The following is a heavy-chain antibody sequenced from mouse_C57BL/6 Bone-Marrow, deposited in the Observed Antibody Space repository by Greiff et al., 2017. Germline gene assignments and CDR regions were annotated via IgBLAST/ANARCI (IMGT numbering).Heavy chain of an antibody. CDR3: VRHGGGTVSFDY. Sequence: EVMLVESGGGLVQPKGSLKLSCAASGFSFNTSAMNWVRQAPGTGLEWVARIRSKSNTYATYYAYSVKDRFTISRDDSESMLYLQMNNLKTEDTTMYYGVRHGGGTVSFDYWGQGTTLTVSS. D-gene: IGHD4-1*01. V-gene: IGHV10-1*01. J-gene: IGHJ2*01. CDR2: IRSKSNTYAT. CDR1: GFSFNTSA.